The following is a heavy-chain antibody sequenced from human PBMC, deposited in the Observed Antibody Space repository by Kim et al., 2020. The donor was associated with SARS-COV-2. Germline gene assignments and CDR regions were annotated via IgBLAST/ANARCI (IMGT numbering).Heavy chain of an antibody. J-gene: IGHJ6*03. CDR1: GFTFSSYA. D-gene: IGHD2-15*01. Sequence: GGSLRLSCAASGFTFSSYAMSWVRQAPGKGLEWVSAISGSGGSTYYADSVKGRFTISRDNSKNTLYLQMNSLRAEDTAVYYCAKDVSEGWYYYYMDVWGKGTTVTVSS. CDR2: ISGSGGST. V-gene: IGHV3-23*01. CDR3: AKDVSEGWYYYYMDV.